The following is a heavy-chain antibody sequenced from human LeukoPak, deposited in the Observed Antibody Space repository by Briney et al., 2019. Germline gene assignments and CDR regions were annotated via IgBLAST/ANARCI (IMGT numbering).Heavy chain of an antibody. V-gene: IGHV1-18*01. CDR3: AREGMATITRDAFDI. Sequence: ASVKVSCKASGYTFTIYGISWVRQAPGQGLEWMGWISAYNGNTNYAQKFQGRVTMTTDTSTSTAYMELRSLRSDDTAVYYCAREGMATITRDAFDIWGQGTMVTVSS. CDR2: ISAYNGNT. D-gene: IGHD5-24*01. J-gene: IGHJ3*02. CDR1: GYTFTIYG.